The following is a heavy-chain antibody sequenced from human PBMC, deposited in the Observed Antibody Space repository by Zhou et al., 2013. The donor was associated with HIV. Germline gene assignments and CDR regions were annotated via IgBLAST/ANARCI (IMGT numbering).Heavy chain of an antibody. CDR2: ISGDNGKT. J-gene: IGHJ2*01. D-gene: IGHD6-19*01. CDR1: GYPFSLYD. Sequence: QVHLVQSGDEVKKPGASVKVSCKASGYPFSLYDISWVRQAPGQGLVWMGWISGDNGKTNFGKKFQGRVTMTSDPSTTTVYLEMTGLRKDDTAVYYCATRYSSGWYKGSYYYFDLWGRGTLVTVSS. V-gene: IGHV1-18*01. CDR3: ATRYSSGWYKGSYYYFDL.